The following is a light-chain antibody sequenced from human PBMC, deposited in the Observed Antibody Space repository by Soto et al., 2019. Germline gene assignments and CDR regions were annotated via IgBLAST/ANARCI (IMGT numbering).Light chain of an antibody. CDR1: QSISSN. CDR2: GAS. V-gene: IGKV3-15*01. CDR3: QNYNSYSEA. J-gene: IGKJ1*01. Sequence: EIVMTQSPATLSVSPGERATLSCRASQSISSNLVWYQQKAGQAPRLLIYGASTRATGIPARFSGSGSGTEFTLTISSLQPDDFATYYCQNYNSYSEAFGQGTKVDIK.